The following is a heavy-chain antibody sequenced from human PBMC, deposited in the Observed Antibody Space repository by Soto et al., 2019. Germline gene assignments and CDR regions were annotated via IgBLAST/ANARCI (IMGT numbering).Heavy chain of an antibody. D-gene: IGHD5-18*01. CDR2: VYHTGNT. J-gene: IGHJ5*02. V-gene: IGHV4-30-4*08. CDR1: GGSISRVAYY. Sequence: SETLSLTCTVSGGSISRVAYYWSWVRQLPGKGLEWIGYVYHTGNTDYNPSLKSRISISVDTSKNQFSMDLKDVTAADTAVYYCAVDTTIEGPNWLDPWGQGTLVTVS. CDR3: AVDTTIEGPNWLDP.